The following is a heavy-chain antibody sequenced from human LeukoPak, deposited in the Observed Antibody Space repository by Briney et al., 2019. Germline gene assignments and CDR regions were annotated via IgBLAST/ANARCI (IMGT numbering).Heavy chain of an antibody. V-gene: IGHV1-18*01. Sequence: GASVKVSCKASGYTFTSYGISWVRQAHGQGLEWMGWISAYNGNTNYAQKFQGRVTMTTDTFTSTAYMELRSLRSDDTAMYHCARDTDTGNCYGSGSYYSPPGYWGQGTLVTVSS. CDR1: GYTFTSYG. D-gene: IGHD3-10*01. J-gene: IGHJ4*02. CDR3: ARDTDTGNCYGSGSYYSPPGY. CDR2: ISAYNGNT.